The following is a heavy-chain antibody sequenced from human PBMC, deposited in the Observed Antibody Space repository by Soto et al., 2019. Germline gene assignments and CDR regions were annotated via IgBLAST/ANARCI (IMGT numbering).Heavy chain of an antibody. CDR3: ARDFNGDYVSGMDV. D-gene: IGHD4-17*01. CDR1: RASISSSYW. V-gene: IGHV4-4*02. CDR2: IYHSGST. Sequence: SETLSLTCAVSRASISSSYWWNWVRQPPGKGLEWIGEIYHSGSTNYNPSLKSRVTISIDKSKNQLSLKLSSVTAADTAVYYCARDFNGDYVSGMDVWAQRTTVTVSS. J-gene: IGHJ6*02.